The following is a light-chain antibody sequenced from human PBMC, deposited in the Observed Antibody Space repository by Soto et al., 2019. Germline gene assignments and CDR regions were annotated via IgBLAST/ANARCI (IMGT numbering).Light chain of an antibody. Sequence: DIHMTQSPSAVSASALDIGTITFRASQSISSWLAWYQQKPGKAPKLLIYDASNLESGVPSRFSGSGSGTEFTLTISNLQTDDIATYYCQQYENYWTFGQGTKVDIK. CDR3: QQYENYWT. CDR1: QSISSW. CDR2: DAS. V-gene: IGKV1-5*01. J-gene: IGKJ1*01.